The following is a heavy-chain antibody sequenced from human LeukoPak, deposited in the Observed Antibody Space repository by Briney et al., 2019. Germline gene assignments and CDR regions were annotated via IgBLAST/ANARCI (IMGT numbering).Heavy chain of an antibody. Sequence: GASVKVSCKASGGTFSSYAISWVRQAPGQGLEWMGGIIPIFGTANYAQKFQGRVTITTDESTSTAYMELSSLRSEDTAVYYCARQDYDILTWYYLDYWGQGTLVTVSS. D-gene: IGHD3-9*01. CDR3: ARQDYDILTWYYLDY. CDR1: GGTFSSYA. V-gene: IGHV1-69*05. J-gene: IGHJ4*02. CDR2: IIPIFGTA.